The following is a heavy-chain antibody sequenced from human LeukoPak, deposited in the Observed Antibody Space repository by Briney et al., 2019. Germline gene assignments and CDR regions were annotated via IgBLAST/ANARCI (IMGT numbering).Heavy chain of an antibody. Sequence: SVKVSCKASGGTFSSYAISWVRQAPGQGLEWMGGIIPIFGTANYAQKFQGRVTITADKSTSTAYMELSSLRSEDTAVYYCARGRPAVTTPSHFDYWGQGTLVTVSS. V-gene: IGHV1-69*06. CDR3: ARGRPAVTTPSHFDY. CDR2: IIPIFGTA. CDR1: GGTFSSYA. J-gene: IGHJ4*02. D-gene: IGHD4-17*01.